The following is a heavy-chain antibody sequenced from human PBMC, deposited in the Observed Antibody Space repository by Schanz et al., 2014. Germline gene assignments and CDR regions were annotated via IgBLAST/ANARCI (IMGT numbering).Heavy chain of an antibody. Sequence: QVQLVESGGGVVQPGGSLRLSCAASGFTFSSYGMHWVRQAPGKGLEWVALIRYDGTNLYYTDSVKGRFTISRDNSKNTLYLQMNSLRAEDTAVYYCAKDPYGMDVWGQGTTVTVSS. CDR1: GFTFSSYG. CDR3: AKDPYGMDV. CDR2: IRYDGTNL. V-gene: IGHV3-30*02. J-gene: IGHJ6*02.